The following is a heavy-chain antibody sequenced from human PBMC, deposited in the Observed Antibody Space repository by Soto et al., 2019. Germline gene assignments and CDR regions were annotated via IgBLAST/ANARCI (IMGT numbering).Heavy chain of an antibody. CDR3: ASTGDFWSGYYSNDAFDI. CDR1: GFTFSSYA. V-gene: IGHV3-23*01. D-gene: IGHD3-3*01. Sequence: EVQLLESGGGLVQPGGSLRLSCAASGFTFSSYAMIWVRQAPGKGLEWVSVISGSGGSTYYADSVKGRFTISRDNSKNTLYLQMNSLRAEDTAVYYCASTGDFWSGYYSNDAFDIWGQGTMVTVSS. CDR2: ISGSGGST. J-gene: IGHJ3*02.